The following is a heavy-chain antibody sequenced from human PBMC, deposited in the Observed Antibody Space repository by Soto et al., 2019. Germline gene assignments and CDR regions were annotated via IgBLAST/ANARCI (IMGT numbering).Heavy chain of an antibody. D-gene: IGHD3-22*01. Sequence: GSLRLSCAASGLSVSSNDMSWVRQAPGKGLECVSIIYSADNTFYVDSVKGRFIISRDNSKNTVYLQMNSLRADDTAVYYCARPTYYYDSSGPPAYWGQGTLVTVSS. CDR2: IYSADNT. V-gene: IGHV3-66*04. CDR1: GLSVSSND. CDR3: ARPTYYYDSSGPPAY. J-gene: IGHJ4*02.